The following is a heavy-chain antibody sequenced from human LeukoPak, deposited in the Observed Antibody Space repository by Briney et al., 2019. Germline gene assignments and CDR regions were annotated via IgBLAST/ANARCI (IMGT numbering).Heavy chain of an antibody. CDR2: IYYSEST. D-gene: IGHD2-21*02. J-gene: IGHJ4*02. V-gene: IGHV4-39*01. CDR1: GGSISSSSYY. CDR3: ARHLTVMTNRQYGDYFDY. Sequence: SETLSLTCTVSGGSISSSSYYWGWIRQPPGKGLEWIGSIYYSESTYYNPSLKSRVTISVDTSKNQFSLKLSSVTAADTAVYYCARHLTVMTNRQYGDYFDYWGQGTLVTVSS.